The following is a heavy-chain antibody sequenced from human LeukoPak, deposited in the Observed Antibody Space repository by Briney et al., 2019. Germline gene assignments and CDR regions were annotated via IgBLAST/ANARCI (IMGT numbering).Heavy chain of an antibody. CDR3: ARDGTDYDIDY. V-gene: IGHV3-33*01. Sequence: GGSLRLSCAASGFTFSSYGMHWVRQAPGKGPEWVAVIWYDGSNKYYADSVKGRFTISRDNSKNTLYLRMNSLRAEDTAVYYCARDGTDYDIDYWGQGTLVTVSS. D-gene: IGHD3-9*01. J-gene: IGHJ4*02. CDR2: IWYDGSNK. CDR1: GFTFSSYG.